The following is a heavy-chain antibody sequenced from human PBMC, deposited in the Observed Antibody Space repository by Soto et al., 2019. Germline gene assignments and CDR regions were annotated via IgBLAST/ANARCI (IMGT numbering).Heavy chain of an antibody. V-gene: IGHV4-39*01. CDR2: VYHSGST. CDR3: ARLMGSSLFTY. CDR1: GGFISSSSYH. D-gene: IGHD6-6*01. J-gene: IGHJ4*02. Sequence: SETLSLTCTVCRDAGGFISSSSYHWGWIRQPPGKGLEWIASVYHSGSTYYNPSLKSRVTVSGDTSKNQFFLKVTSVTAADTAVYYCARLMGSSLFTYWGQGTLVTVSS.